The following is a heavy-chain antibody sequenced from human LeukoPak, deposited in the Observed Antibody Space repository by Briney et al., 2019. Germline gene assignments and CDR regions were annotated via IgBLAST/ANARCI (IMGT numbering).Heavy chain of an antibody. V-gene: IGHV1-18*04. CDR3: ARCPYSSSWGLFDY. CDR1: GYTFTSYG. J-gene: IGHJ4*02. Sequence: ASVKVSCKASGYTFTSYGISWVRQAPGQGLEWMGWISAYNGNTNYAQKLQGRVTMTTDTSTSTAYMELRSLRSDDTAVYYCARCPYSSSWGLFDYWGQGTLVTVSS. D-gene: IGHD6-13*01. CDR2: ISAYNGNT.